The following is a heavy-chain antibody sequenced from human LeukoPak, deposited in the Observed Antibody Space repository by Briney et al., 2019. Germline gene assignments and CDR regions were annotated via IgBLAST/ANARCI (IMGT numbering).Heavy chain of an antibody. D-gene: IGHD3-22*01. CDR2: IYYSGST. CDR1: GGSISSGDYY. CDR3: ARRPLYYDSSGYYFYYYGMDV. Sequence: KPSETLSLTCTVSGGSISSGDYYWSWIRQPPGKGLEWIGYIYYSGSTYYNPSLKSRVTISVDTSKNQFSLKLSSVTAADTAVYYCARRPLYYDSSGYYFYYYGMDVWGQGTTVTVSS. V-gene: IGHV4-30-4*01. J-gene: IGHJ6*02.